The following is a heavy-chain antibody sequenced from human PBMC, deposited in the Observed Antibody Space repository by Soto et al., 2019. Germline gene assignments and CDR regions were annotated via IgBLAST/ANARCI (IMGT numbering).Heavy chain of an antibody. CDR1: VYNFAGYW. J-gene: IGHJ4*02. CDR3: ARGGVSTRTFDY. CDR2: IYPSDSDT. V-gene: IGHV5-51*01. D-gene: IGHD3-3*01. Sequence: GESLKISCKGSVYNFAGYWIAWVRQMPGKGLELMGIIYPSDSDTRYRPSSQGQVTISADKSISSAYLQWSSLRASDTAMYYCARGGVSTRTFDYWGQGTPVTVSS.